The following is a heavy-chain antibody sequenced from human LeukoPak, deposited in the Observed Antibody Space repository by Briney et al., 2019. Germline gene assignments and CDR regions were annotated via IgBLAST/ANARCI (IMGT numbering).Heavy chain of an antibody. J-gene: IGHJ4*02. CDR2: ISGLSTHI. V-gene: IGHV3-69-1*02. CDR3: GRAFPPLRTSSAGDL. CDR1: GFTFSDYD. D-gene: IGHD3-16*01. Sequence: KPGGSLRLSSSASGFTFSDYDMNWVRQTPGKGLEWVSSISGLSTHIYYGDSVKGRFSISRDNAKNSVYLQMNSLGVEDTAIYYCGRAFPPLRTSSAGDLWGQGILVTVSS.